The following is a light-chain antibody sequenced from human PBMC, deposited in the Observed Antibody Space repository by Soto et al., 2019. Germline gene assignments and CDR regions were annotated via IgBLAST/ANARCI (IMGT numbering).Light chain of an antibody. CDR2: DAS. CDR1: QSVNNY. J-gene: IGKJ1*01. CDR3: HERSSWPRWT. Sequence: EIVLTQSPATLSLSPGERATLSCRASQSVNNYLAWYQQKPGQAPRLLIYDASNRATDIPARFSGSGSGTDFTLTISSLEAEDFAVYYCHERSSWPRWTVGQGTKVEIK. V-gene: IGKV3-11*01.